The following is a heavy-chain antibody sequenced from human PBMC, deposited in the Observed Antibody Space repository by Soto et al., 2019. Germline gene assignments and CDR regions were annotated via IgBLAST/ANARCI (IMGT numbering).Heavy chain of an antibody. D-gene: IGHD3-10*01. J-gene: IGHJ4*02. Sequence: ASVKVSCKASGYTFTSYGISWVRQAPGQGLEWMGWISAYNGNTNYAQKLQGRVTMTTDTSTSTAYMELRSLRSDDTAVYYCARDLEYYGSGSQPREFDYWGRGTPVTVSS. CDR3: ARDLEYYGSGSQPREFDY. CDR2: ISAYNGNT. CDR1: GYTFTSYG. V-gene: IGHV1-18*01.